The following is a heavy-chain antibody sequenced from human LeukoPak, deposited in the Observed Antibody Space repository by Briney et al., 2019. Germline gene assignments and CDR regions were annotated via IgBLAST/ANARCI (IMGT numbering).Heavy chain of an antibody. CDR2: ISAYNGNT. D-gene: IGHD3-10*01. V-gene: IGHV1-18*01. CDR3: ARVGLPRVRGVIITGHYYYGMDV. J-gene: IGHJ6*02. Sequence: ASVKVSCKASGYTFYTYVISWVRQAPGQGLEWMGWISAYNGNTNYAQKLQGRVTMTTDTSTSTAYMELRSLRSDDTAVYYCARVGLPRVRGVIITGHYYYGMDVWGQGTTVTVSS. CDR1: GYTFYTYV.